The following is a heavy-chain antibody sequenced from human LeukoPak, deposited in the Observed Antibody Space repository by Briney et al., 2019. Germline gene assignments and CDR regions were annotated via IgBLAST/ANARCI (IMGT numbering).Heavy chain of an antibody. V-gene: IGHV3-7*05. CDR3: VRDSDRRSDC. Sequence: GGSLRLSCAASGFILSTYWMSWVRQAPGKGLEWVASIKGGASETYYVDSVKGRFTISRDSAKNSVYLQMISLRAEDTAVYYCVRDSDRRSDCWGQGTLVTVSS. CDR1: GFILSTYW. J-gene: IGHJ4*02. D-gene: IGHD3-22*01. CDR2: IKGGASET.